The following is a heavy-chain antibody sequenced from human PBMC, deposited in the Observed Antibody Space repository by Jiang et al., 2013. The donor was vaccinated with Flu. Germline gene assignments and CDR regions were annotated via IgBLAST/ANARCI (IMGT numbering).Heavy chain of an antibody. J-gene: IGHJ5*02. D-gene: IGHD3-22*01. Sequence: SGAEVKEPGASVKVSCKVSGFTLTELSMHWVRQAPGKGLEWMGGFDPEDDKTLYAQKFQGRVTMTEDTSTDTAYMELSSLGSDDTAIYYCAASGYHYVKWFDPWGQGTLVTVSS. CDR2: FDPEDDKT. V-gene: IGHV1-24*01. CDR3: AASGYHYVKWFDP. CDR1: GFTLTELS.